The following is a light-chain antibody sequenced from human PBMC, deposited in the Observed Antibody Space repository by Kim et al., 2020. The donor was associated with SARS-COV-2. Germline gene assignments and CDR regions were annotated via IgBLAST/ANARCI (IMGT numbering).Light chain of an antibody. Sequence: GQSVTMPVSGTSREVGNYNSVSWYRQHPGKAPKLMIYEVTKRPSGVPDRFSGSKSGNTASLTVSGLQAEDEAEYYCSSYAGSNNYVSGTGTKVTVL. J-gene: IGLJ1*01. V-gene: IGLV2-8*01. CDR1: SREVGNYNS. CDR2: EVT. CDR3: SSYAGSNNYV.